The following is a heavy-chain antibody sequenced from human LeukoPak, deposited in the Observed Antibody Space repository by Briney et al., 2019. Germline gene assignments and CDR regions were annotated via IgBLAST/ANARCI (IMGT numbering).Heavy chain of an antibody. CDR2: INHSGST. V-gene: IGHV4-34*01. D-gene: IGHD3-10*01. J-gene: IGHJ6*04. CDR3: ARLNFGGSYCAPLGRDV. Sequence: PSETLSLTCAVYGGSFNGYYWSWIRQPPGKGLEWIGEINHSGSTNYNPSLKSRVTISVDTSKNYFSLNLSSVTAADTAVYYCARLNFGGSYCAPLGRDVGAKGPRVTVSS. CDR1: GGSFNGYY.